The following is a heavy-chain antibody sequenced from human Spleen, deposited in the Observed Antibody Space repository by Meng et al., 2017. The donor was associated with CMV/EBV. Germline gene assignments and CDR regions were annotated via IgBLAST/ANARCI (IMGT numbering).Heavy chain of an antibody. J-gene: IGHJ6*02. Sequence: SVKVSCKASGGTFSTNAISWVRQAPGQGLEWMGGIIPGFGAANYAQKFQGRVTITTDESTNTAYMGLTSLRPEDTAVYYCARDFRYGIRSDHYYGMDVWGQGTTVTVSS. CDR2: IIPGFGAA. CDR1: GGTFSTNA. CDR3: ARDFRYGIRSDHYYGMDV. D-gene: IGHD3-3*01. V-gene: IGHV1-69*05.